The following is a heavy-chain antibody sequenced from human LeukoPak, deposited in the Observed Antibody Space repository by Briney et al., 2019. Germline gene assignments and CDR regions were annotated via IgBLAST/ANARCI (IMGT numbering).Heavy chain of an antibody. V-gene: IGHV4-61*02. Sequence: SQTLSLTCTVSGGSISSGSYYWSWIRQPAGKGLEWIGRIYTSGSTNYNPSLKSRVTISVDTSKNQFSLKLSSVTAADTAVYYCARDYCSSTSCYLAGTDWFDPWGQGTLVTVSS. CDR1: GGSISSGSYY. J-gene: IGHJ5*02. CDR2: IYTSGST. CDR3: ARDYCSSTSCYLAGTDWFDP. D-gene: IGHD2-2*01.